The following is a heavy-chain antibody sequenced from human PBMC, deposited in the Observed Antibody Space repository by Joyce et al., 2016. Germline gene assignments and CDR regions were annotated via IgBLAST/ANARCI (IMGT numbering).Heavy chain of an antibody. Sequence: VSAISGSDDGTYHADSVRGRFTITRDNTKNTLYLQMNSLTAEDTAIYYCAKGTLGSCSGTTCYPLDSWGQGTLVTVSS. J-gene: IGHJ4*02. D-gene: IGHD2-15*01. V-gene: IGHV3-23*01. CDR2: ISGSDDGT. CDR3: AKGTLGSCSGTTCYPLDS.